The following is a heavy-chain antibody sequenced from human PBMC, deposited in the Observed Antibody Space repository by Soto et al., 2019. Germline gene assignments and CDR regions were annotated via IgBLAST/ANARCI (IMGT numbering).Heavy chain of an antibody. CDR2: IYYSGST. CDR1: GGSISSGGYY. Sequence: QVQLQESGPGLVKPSQTLSLTCTVSGGSISSGGYYWSWIRQHPGKGLEWIGYIYYSGSTYYNPSLKSRVTISVDTSKNQFSLKLSSVTAADTAVYYCARDYRGSGSYYKIRYEDFNYYYGMDVWGQGTTVTVSS. D-gene: IGHD3-10*01. J-gene: IGHJ6*02. CDR3: ARDYRGSGSYYKIRYEDFNYYYGMDV. V-gene: IGHV4-31*03.